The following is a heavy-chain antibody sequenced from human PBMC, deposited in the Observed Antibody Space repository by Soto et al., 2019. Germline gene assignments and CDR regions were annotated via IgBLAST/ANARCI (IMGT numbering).Heavy chain of an antibody. CDR1: GGTFSSYA. CDR3: ARSQGSSTSLEIYYYYYYGMDV. CDR2: IIPISGTA. V-gene: IGHV1-69*01. Sequence: QVQLVQSGAEVKKPGSSVKVSCTASGGTFSSYAISWVRQAPGQGLEWLGGIIPISGTANYAQKFKGRVTITAKESTSTANMQLSRLRSEDTAVYYCARSQGSSTSLEIYYYYYYGMDVWGQGTTVTESS. D-gene: IGHD2-2*01. J-gene: IGHJ6*02.